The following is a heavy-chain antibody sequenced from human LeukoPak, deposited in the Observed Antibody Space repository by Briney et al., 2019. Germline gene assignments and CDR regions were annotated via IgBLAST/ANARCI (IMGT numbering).Heavy chain of an antibody. CDR1: GFTFSSYS. D-gene: IGHD3-16*02. J-gene: IGHJ4*02. Sequence: GGFLRLSCAASGFTFSSYSMNWVRQAPGKGLEWVSYISSSSSTIYYADSVKGRFTISRDNAKNSLYLQMNSLRDEDTAVYYCARLYVWGSSRTFDYWGQGTLVTVSS. V-gene: IGHV3-48*02. CDR2: ISSSSSTI. CDR3: ARLYVWGSSRTFDY.